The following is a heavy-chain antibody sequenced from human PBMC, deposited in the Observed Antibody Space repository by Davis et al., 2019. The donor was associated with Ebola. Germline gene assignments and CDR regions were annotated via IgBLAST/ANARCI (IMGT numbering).Heavy chain of an antibody. Sequence: GESLKISCAASGFTFSRYGMHWVRQAPGKGLEWVAVISYDGSNKYYADSVKGRFTISRDNSKNTLYLQMNSLRAEDTAVYYCAKPEGDMGDYYGLDVWGEGTTVTVSS. CDR1: GFTFSRYG. J-gene: IGHJ6*04. CDR3: AKPEGDMGDYYGLDV. D-gene: IGHD2-21*01. CDR2: ISYDGSNK. V-gene: IGHV3-30*18.